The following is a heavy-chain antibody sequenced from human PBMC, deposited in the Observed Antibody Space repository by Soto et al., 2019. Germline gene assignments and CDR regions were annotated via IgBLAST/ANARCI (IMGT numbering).Heavy chain of an antibody. CDR3: ARDLKQQLVSAFDI. Sequence: QVQLVQSGAEVKKPGASVKVSCKASGYTFTSYAMHWVRQAPGQRLEWMGWINAGNGNTKYSQEFQGRVTITRDTSASTAYMELSSLRSEDTAVYYCARDLKQQLVSAFDIWGQGTMVTVSS. J-gene: IGHJ3*02. CDR2: INAGNGNT. V-gene: IGHV1-3*01. D-gene: IGHD6-13*01. CDR1: GYTFTSYA.